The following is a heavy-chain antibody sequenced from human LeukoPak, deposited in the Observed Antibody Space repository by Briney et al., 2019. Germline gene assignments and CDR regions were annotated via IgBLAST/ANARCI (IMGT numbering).Heavy chain of an antibody. V-gene: IGHV3-73*01. J-gene: IGHJ6*03. D-gene: IGHD6-13*01. CDR2: IRSKANSYAT. CDR1: GFTFSGSA. CDR3: TRGVAAAGTYSYYYYMDV. Sequence: GGSLKLSCAASGFTFSGSAMHWVRQASGKGLEWVGRIRSKANSYATAYAASVKGRFTISRDDSKNTAYLQMNSLKTEDTAVYYCTRGVAAAGTYSYYYYMDVWGKGTTVTVSS.